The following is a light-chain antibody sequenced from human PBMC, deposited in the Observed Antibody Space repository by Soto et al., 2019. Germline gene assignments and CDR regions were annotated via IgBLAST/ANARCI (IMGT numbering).Light chain of an antibody. J-gene: IGKJ1*01. CDR1: QSVSSN. CDR2: GAS. CDR3: QQYNNWPRT. V-gene: IGKV3-15*01. Sequence: EILMTQSPATLSVSPRERATLSCRASQSVSSNLAWYQQKPGQAPRLLIYGASTRATGIPARFSGSGSGTEFTLTISSLQSEDFAVHYCQQYNNWPRTLGQGTKADIK.